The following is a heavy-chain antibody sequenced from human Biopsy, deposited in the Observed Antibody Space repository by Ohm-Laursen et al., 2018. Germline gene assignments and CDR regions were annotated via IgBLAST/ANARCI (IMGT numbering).Heavy chain of an antibody. CDR2: ASYSGYT. CDR3: ARLGNFWNAEDGLDL. Sequence: GTLSLTCTVSDDSIRNFYWTWIRQPPGQGLEWIGHASYSGYTNYNPPLKSRVTISVDTSKNHFSPNLRSVTAADTAVYSCARLGNFWNAEDGLDLWGLGTMVTVSS. D-gene: IGHD3-3*01. V-gene: IGHV4-59*08. J-gene: IGHJ3*01. CDR1: DDSIRNFY.